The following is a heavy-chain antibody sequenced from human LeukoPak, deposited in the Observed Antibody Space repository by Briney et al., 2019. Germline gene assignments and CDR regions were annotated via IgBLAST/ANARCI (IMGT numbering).Heavy chain of an antibody. CDR3: ARENTDDAFDI. D-gene: IGHD1/OR15-1a*01. Sequence: GGSLRLSCAASGFTFSSYEMNWVRQAPGKGLEWVSYINSSGGTRYYADSVKGRFTISRDNAKNSLYLQMNSLRAEDTAVYYCARENTDDAFDIWGQETMVTVSS. CDR2: INSSGGTR. V-gene: IGHV3-48*03. CDR1: GFTFSSYE. J-gene: IGHJ3*02.